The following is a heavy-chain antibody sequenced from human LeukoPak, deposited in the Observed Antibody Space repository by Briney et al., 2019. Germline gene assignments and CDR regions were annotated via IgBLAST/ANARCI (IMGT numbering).Heavy chain of an antibody. Sequence: PGGSLRLSCVFSGFTFSSYAMSWVRQAPGKGLEWVSSLSGSGGSTYYADSVKGRFTISRDNSKNTLYLQMNSLRAEDTAVYYCAKDPHTGYSFAYWGQGTLVTVSS. V-gene: IGHV3-23*01. J-gene: IGHJ4*02. CDR2: LSGSGGST. D-gene: IGHD5-18*01. CDR3: AKDPHTGYSFAY. CDR1: GFTFSSYA.